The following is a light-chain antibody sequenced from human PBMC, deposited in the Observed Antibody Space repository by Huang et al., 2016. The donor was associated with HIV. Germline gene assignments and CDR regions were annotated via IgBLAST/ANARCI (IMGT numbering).Light chain of an antibody. J-gene: IGKJ1*01. V-gene: IGKV3-15*01. CDR3: QQYNNWHA. CDR1: QTVNSN. Sequence: EIVMTQSPATLSVSPGERATLSCRASQTVNSNLAWYQHKPGQAPRLLIYGASTRATGVPARFSGSGSGTKFTLTISSLQSEDFAVYYWQQYNNWHAFGQGTKVEIK. CDR2: GAS.